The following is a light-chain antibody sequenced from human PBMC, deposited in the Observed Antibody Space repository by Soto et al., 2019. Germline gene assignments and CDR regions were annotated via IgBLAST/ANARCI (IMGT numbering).Light chain of an antibody. CDR3: QHANSFPLT. J-gene: IGKJ4*01. CDR2: AAS. Sequence: DIQMTQSPSSVSASVGDRVTITCRASQGISSWLAWYQQKPGKAPKLLIYAASSLRSGVPSRFSCRGSGTDFTLSVSSLQSEYFATYYCQHANSFPLTFGGVTKVEIK. CDR1: QGISSW. V-gene: IGKV1-12*01.